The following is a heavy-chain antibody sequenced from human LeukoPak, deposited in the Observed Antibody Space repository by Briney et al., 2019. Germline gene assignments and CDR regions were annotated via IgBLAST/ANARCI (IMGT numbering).Heavy chain of an antibody. CDR2: VHYSGTA. CDR3: ARGYGDFRVEGRYFHS. CDR1: DGSITNYN. J-gene: IGHJ4*02. D-gene: IGHD4-17*01. Sequence: SETLSLTCTVSDGSITNYNWSRVRQPPGKGLEFIGHVHYSGTANYNPSLRSRVTISIDTSKKHFFLKLKSATAADTAVYYCARGYGDFRVEGRYFHSWGQGTLVTVSS. V-gene: IGHV4-59*01.